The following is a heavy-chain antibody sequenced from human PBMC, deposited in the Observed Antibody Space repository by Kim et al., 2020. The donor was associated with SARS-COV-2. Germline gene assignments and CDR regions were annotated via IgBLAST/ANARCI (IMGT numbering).Heavy chain of an antibody. Sequence: SETLSLTCTVSGYSISSGYYWGWIRQPPGKGLEWIGSIYHSGSTYYNPSPKSRGTISVDTSKNQFSLKLSSVTAADTAVYYCARSNWGVLLWFGELLDWFDPWGQGTLVTVSS. V-gene: IGHV4-38-2*02. CDR2: IYHSGST. D-gene: IGHD3-10*01. J-gene: IGHJ5*02. CDR1: GYSISSGYY. CDR3: ARSNWGVLLWFGELLDWFDP.